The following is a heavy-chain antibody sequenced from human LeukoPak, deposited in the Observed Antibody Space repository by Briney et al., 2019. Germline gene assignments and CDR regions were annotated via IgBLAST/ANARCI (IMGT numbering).Heavy chain of an antibody. CDR1: GYSFTSYW. J-gene: IGHJ4*02. CDR3: ARQAVRNLVEPFDY. Sequence: GESLKIFCKGSGYSFTSYWIGWVRQMPGKGLEWMGIIYPRDSDTRYSPSFQGQVTISADKSISTAYPQWSSLKASDTAMYYCARQAVRNLVEPFDYWGQGTLVTVSS. V-gene: IGHV5-51*01. D-gene: IGHD2-15*01. CDR2: IYPRDSDT.